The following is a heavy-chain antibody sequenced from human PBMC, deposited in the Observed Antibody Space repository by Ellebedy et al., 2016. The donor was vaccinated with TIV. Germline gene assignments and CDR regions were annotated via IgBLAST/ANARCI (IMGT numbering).Heavy chain of an antibody. D-gene: IGHD2-2*01. CDR1: GFTFTSYA. V-gene: IGHV3-23*01. J-gene: IGHJ4*02. Sequence: GGSLRLXXAASGFTFTSYAMSWVRQAPGKGLEWVSAISGSGGSAYYADSVKGRFTVSRDNSKNTLYLQMNSLRAEDTAVYYCARTPATMDPDYWGQGTLVTVSS. CDR2: ISGSGGSA. CDR3: ARTPATMDPDY.